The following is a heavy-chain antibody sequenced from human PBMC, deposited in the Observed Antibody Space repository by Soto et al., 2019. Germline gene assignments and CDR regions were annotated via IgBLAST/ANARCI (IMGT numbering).Heavy chain of an antibody. D-gene: IGHD3-22*01. CDR2: ISYDGSNK. J-gene: IGHJ4*02. Sequence: PGGSLRLSCAASGFTFSSYGMHWVRQAPGKGLEWVAVISYDGSNKYYADSVKGRFTISRDNSKNTLYLQMNSLRAEDTAVYCCAKDPSRYDSSGYYDYWGQGTLVTVSS. CDR1: GFTFSSYG. V-gene: IGHV3-30*18. CDR3: AKDPSRYDSSGYYDY.